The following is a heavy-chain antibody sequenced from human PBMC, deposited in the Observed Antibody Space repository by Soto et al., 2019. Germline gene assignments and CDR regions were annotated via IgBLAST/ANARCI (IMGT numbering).Heavy chain of an antibody. CDR3: AKDWGTTLTTNWFDP. CDR2: IRGSGGST. V-gene: IGHV3-23*01. D-gene: IGHD4-17*01. Sequence: GGSLRLSCAASGFTFSTYAMSWVRQAPGKGPEWVSTIRGSGGSTHYPDSVKGRFTISRDNSKNTLYLQMNSLRAEDTAVYYCAKDWGTTLTTNWFDPWRQGTLVTVSS. CDR1: GFTFSTYA. J-gene: IGHJ5*02.